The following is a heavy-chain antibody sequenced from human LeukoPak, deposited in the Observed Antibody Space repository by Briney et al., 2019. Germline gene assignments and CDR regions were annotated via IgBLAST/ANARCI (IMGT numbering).Heavy chain of an antibody. V-gene: IGHV3-53*01. CDR1: GFTVITNG. D-gene: IGHD1-14*01. J-gene: IGHJ4*02. CDR3: ARGVEPLAANTLAY. CDR2: LYSDGNT. Sequence: GGSLRLSCAASGFTVITNGMTWVRQAPGKGLEWVSVLYSDGNTKYADSVQGRFTISRNNSKNTLYLEMNSLSPDDTAVYYCARGVEPLAANTLAYWGQGTLVTVSS.